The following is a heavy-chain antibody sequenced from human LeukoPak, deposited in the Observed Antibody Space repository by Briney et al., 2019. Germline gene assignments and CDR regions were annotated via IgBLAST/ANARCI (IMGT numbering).Heavy chain of an antibody. CDR2: IRYDGSNK. Sequence: GGSLRLSCAASGFTFSSYGMHWGRQPPGKGRGWVAFIRYDGSNKYYADSVKGRFTISRDNSKNTLHLQMNILRAEDTAVYYCDRAQSHYDFWSGRVEGGAFDYWGQGTLVTVSS. J-gene: IGHJ4*02. V-gene: IGHV3-30*02. CDR1: GFTFSSYG. CDR3: DRAQSHYDFWSGRVEGGAFDY. D-gene: IGHD3-3*01.